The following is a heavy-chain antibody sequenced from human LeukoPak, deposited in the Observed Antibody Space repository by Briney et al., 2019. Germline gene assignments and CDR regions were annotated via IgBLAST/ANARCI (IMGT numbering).Heavy chain of an antibody. CDR3: AKAGGKGEGRYRVAARPLSSTVS. CDR2: ISHDGSNK. CDR1: GFTFRSYG. Sequence: GRSLRLSCAFSGFTFRSYGMRWVRQAPGKGLEWVAVISHDGSNKYYADSVKGRFTISRDNSKNTLYLQMNSLRAEDTAVYSCAKAGGKGEGRYRVAARPLSSTVSSGQGTLVTVSS. J-gene: IGHJ5*02. D-gene: IGHD6-6*01. V-gene: IGHV3-30*18.